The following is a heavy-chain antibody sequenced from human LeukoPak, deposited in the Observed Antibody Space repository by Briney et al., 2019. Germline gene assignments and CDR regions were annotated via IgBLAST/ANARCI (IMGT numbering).Heavy chain of an antibody. CDR1: GYTFISYG. Sequence: ASVKVSCKASGYTFISYGISWVRQAPGRGLEWMGWISGYNGNTNYAQDLQGRVTMTTDTSTSTAYMELRSLRSDDTAVYYCARGLGVVTAQSEQPKPRYFDLWGRGTQVTVSS. V-gene: IGHV1-18*01. CDR3: ARGLGVVTAQSEQPKPRYFDL. CDR2: ISGYNGNT. D-gene: IGHD2-21*02. J-gene: IGHJ2*01.